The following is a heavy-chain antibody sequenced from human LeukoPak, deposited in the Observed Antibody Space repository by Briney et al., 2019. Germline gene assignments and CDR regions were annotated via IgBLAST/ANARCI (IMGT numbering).Heavy chain of an antibody. D-gene: IGHD3-22*01. CDR1: GFTFSSHS. CDR3: VITTFFRSNFDY. J-gene: IGHJ4*02. CDR2: ISGSGGST. Sequence: GGSLRLSCAASGFTFSSHSMNWLRQAPGKGLEWVSAISGSGGSTYYADSVKGRFTISRDNSKNTLYLQMNSLRAEDTARGVVVITTFFRSNFDYWGQGTLVTVSS. V-gene: IGHV3-23*01.